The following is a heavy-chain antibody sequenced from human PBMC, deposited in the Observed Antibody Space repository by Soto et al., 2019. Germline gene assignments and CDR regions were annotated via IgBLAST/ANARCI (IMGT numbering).Heavy chain of an antibody. J-gene: IGHJ4*02. Sequence: QVQLVQSGAEVKKPGASVKVSCKASGYTFSSHAMHWVRQAPGQRLEWMGWINAGNGNTKYSQNFQVRVAITRDTSASTAYMELRSLRSEDTAVYYCARDGARITVFGVVDYFDYWGQGTLVTVSS. CDR2: INAGNGNT. D-gene: IGHD3-3*01. CDR1: GYTFSSHA. V-gene: IGHV1-3*01. CDR3: ARDGARITVFGVVDYFDY.